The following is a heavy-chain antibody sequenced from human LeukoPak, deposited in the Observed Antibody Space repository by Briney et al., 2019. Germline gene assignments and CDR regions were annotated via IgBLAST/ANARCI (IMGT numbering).Heavy chain of an antibody. CDR1: GFTFSSYG. D-gene: IGHD1-26*01. Sequence: GGSLRLSCAASGFTFSSYGMHWVRQAPGKGLEWVAFIRYDGSNKCYADSVKGRFTISRDNSKNTLYLQMNSLRAEDTAVYYCAKGDQWELPFDYWGQGTLVTVPS. J-gene: IGHJ4*02. V-gene: IGHV3-30*02. CDR2: IRYDGSNK. CDR3: AKGDQWELPFDY.